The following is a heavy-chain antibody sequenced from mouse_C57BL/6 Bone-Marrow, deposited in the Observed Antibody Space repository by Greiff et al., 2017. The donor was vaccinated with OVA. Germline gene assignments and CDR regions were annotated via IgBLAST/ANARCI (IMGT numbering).Heavy chain of an antibody. D-gene: IGHD1-1*01. CDR2: IDPSDSYT. CDR3: AKDGSSSWSAY. Sequence: VQLQQPGAELVKPGASVKLSCKASGYTFTSYWMQWVKQRPGQGLEWIGEIDPSDSYTNYNQKFKGKATLTVDTSSSTAYMQLSSLTSEDSAVYYCAKDGSSSWSAYWGQGTLVTVSA. V-gene: IGHV1-50*01. CDR1: GYTFTSYW. J-gene: IGHJ3*01.